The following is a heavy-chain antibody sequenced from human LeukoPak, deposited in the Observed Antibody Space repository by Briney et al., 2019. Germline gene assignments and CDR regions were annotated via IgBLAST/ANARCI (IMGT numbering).Heavy chain of an antibody. J-gene: IGHJ4*02. CDR1: GYTFTSYG. V-gene: IGHV1-18*01. CDR3: ARAFCSGGSCYSIDY. CDR2: ISAYNGNT. Sequence: GASVKVSCKASGYTFTSYGISWVRQAPGQGLEWMGWISAYNGNTNYAQKFQGRVTITTDESTSTAYMELSSLRSEDTAVYYCARAFCSGGSCYSIDYWGQGTLVTVSS. D-gene: IGHD2-15*01.